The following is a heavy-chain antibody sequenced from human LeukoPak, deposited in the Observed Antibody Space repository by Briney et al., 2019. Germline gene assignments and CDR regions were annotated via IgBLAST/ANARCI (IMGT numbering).Heavy chain of an antibody. Sequence: GGSLRLSCAASGFTFSSYWMSWVRQAPGKGLEWVANIKQDGSEKYYVDSVKGRFTISRDNAKNSLYLQMNSLRAEDTAVYYCARDLGLAPAAIDYWGQGTLVTVSS. CDR1: GFTFSSYW. CDR3: ARDLGLAPAAIDY. CDR2: IKQDGSEK. D-gene: IGHD2-2*01. V-gene: IGHV3-7*01. J-gene: IGHJ4*02.